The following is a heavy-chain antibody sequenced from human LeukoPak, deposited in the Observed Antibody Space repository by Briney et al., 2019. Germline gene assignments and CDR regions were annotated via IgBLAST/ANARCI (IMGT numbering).Heavy chain of an antibody. CDR1: RFTFSNYN. D-gene: IGHD7-27*01. CDR2: ISSRSTAI. CDR3: ARDREGNWGSPNYFDY. J-gene: IGHJ4*02. V-gene: IGHV3-48*01. Sequence: GGSLKLSCAASRFTFSNYNMNWVRHAPGRGLEWVSYISSRSTAIYYADSVKGRFIISRDNARNSLYLQMNSLKAEDTAVYYCARDREGNWGSPNYFDYWGQGTLVTVSS.